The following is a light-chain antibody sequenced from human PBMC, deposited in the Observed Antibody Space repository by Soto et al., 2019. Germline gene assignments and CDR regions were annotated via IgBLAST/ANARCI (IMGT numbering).Light chain of an antibody. CDR3: QQSHSVPLT. Sequence: IPMTQCRSCLSPSIGDRVTNTWXSSQSISTYIDWFQQKPGKAPKLLISAASTLESGVPSRFSGSGSGTDFTLTISSLQPEDFATYFCQQSHSVPLTFGGGTKVDI. CDR2: AAS. V-gene: IGKV1-39*01. CDR1: QSISTY. J-gene: IGKJ4*01.